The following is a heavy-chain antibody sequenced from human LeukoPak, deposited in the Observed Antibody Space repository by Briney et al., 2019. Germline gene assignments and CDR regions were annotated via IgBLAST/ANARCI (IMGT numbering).Heavy chain of an antibody. Sequence: GGSLRLSCAASGFTFSDHYMDWVRQAPGKGLDWIGRYRNRAHSYSTEYAASVKGRFTVSRADSENSLYLQMNSLKTDDTAVYYCVALIRGLGYWGQGTLVTVSS. CDR3: VALIRGLGY. D-gene: IGHD3-10*01. V-gene: IGHV3-72*01. J-gene: IGHJ4*02. CDR1: GFTFSDHY. CDR2: YRNRAHSYST.